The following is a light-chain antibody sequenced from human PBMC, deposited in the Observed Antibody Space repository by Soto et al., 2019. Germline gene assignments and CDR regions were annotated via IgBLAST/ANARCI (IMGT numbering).Light chain of an antibody. CDR1: SSDVGSYNL. CDR2: EGI. Sequence: QSALTQPASVSGSPGQSITMSCAGASSDVGSYNLVSWYQQYPGKAPKLIIYEGIKRPSGVSNRFSGSGSGNTASLTISGLQAEDAADYYCCSYTGSSTSFGGGTKLTVL. J-gene: IGLJ3*02. CDR3: CSYTGSSTS. V-gene: IGLV2-23*01.